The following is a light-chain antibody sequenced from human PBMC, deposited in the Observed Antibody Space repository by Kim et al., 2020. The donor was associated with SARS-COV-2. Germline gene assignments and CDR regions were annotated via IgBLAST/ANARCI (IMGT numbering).Light chain of an antibody. CDR1: SSNIRAGYD. V-gene: IGLV1-40*01. CDR2: GNS. Sequence: QRVTISCTGSSSNIRAGYDVHWYQQLPGTAPKLLIYGNSNRPSGVPDRFSGSKSGTSASLAITGLQAEDEADYYCQSYDSSLSGVVFGGGTQLTVL. CDR3: QSYDSSLSGVV. J-gene: IGLJ2*01.